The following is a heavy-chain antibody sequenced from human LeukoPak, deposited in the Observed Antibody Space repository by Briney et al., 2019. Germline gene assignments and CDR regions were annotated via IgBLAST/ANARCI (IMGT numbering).Heavy chain of an antibody. CDR3: AGGRDVYRY. V-gene: IGHV3-7*01. Sequence: GGSLRPSCAASGFTFSGYWMTWVRQAPGKGLEWVANIEQDGSEKYYVDSVKGRFTISRDNAKNSLYLQMNSLRAEDTAVYYCAGGRDVYRYWGQGTLVTVSS. CDR1: GFTFSGYW. CDR2: IEQDGSEK. J-gene: IGHJ4*02. D-gene: IGHD5-24*01.